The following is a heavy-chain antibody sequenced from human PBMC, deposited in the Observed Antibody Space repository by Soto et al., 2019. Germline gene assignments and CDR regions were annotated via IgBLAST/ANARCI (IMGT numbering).Heavy chain of an antibody. CDR2: IYYSGST. V-gene: IGHV4-59*01. CDR1: GGSISSYY. D-gene: IGHD3-22*01. J-gene: IGHJ3*02. Sequence: SETLSLTCTVSGGSISSYYWSWIRQPPGKGLEWIGYIYYSGSTNYNPSLKSRVTISVDTSKNQFSLKLSSVTAADTAVYYCAREYYYDSSGYYPHDAFHIWGQGTMVTVSS. CDR3: AREYYYDSSGYYPHDAFHI.